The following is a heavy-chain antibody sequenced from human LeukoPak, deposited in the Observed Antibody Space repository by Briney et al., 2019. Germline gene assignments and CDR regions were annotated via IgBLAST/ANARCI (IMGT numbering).Heavy chain of an antibody. Sequence: VTLYCNASGHTSTVYYMHCAGHAPGQGLDWMGWLNPNSGGTNYAKQILGRVNITWDTSISTAYMELSRLSSDDTAVYYCARVSTVTHLTDYYYGMDVWGQGTTVTVSS. J-gene: IGHJ6*02. V-gene: IGHV1-2*02. CDR2: LNPNSGGT. D-gene: IGHD4-17*01. CDR3: ARVSTVTHLTDYYYGMDV. CDR1: GHTSTVYY.